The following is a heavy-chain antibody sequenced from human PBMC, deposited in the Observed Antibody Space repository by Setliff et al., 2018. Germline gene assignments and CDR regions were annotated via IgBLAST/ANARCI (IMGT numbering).Heavy chain of an antibody. CDR3: ARDAKTYYDFWSGYEWDYYYYYMDV. D-gene: IGHD3-3*01. Sequence: GGSLRLSCAASGFTFSRYWMSWVRQAPGKGLEWVANIKQDGSEKYYVDSVKGRFTISRDNAKNSLYLQMNSLRAEDTAVYYCARDAKTYYDFWSGYEWDYYYYYMDVWGKGSPGHRLL. J-gene: IGHJ6*03. CDR2: IKQDGSEK. CDR1: GFTFSRYW. V-gene: IGHV3-7*01.